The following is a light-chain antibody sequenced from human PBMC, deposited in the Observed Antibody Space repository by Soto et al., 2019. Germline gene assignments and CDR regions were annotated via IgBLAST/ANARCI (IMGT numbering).Light chain of an antibody. Sequence: DIVMTQSPESLSVSLGETATINCKASQSVLYTSNNKNYFAWYQQKPGQPPKLIIYWASTRASGVPDRFSGGGSGTDSTLTISSLQAEDVAVYYCQQHYTSPPTFGPGTKVDIK. V-gene: IGKV4-1*01. CDR1: QSVLYTSNNKNY. CDR3: QQHYTSPPT. J-gene: IGKJ3*01. CDR2: WAS.